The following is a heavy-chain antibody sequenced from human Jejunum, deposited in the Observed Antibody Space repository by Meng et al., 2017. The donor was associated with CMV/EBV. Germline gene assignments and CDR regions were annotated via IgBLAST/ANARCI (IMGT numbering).Heavy chain of an antibody. CDR3: AKGRSGATYSAMDV. CDR2: ITDKGSST. Sequence: SGFRFNSFAVTWVRQAPGKGLEWVSAITDKGSSTYYGDSVKGRFTMSRDSFQRTVSLQMNNLTVDDTAIYYCAKGRSGATYSAMDVWGPGTTVTVSS. D-gene: IGHD1-1*01. CDR1: GFRFNSFA. J-gene: IGHJ6*02. V-gene: IGHV3-23*01.